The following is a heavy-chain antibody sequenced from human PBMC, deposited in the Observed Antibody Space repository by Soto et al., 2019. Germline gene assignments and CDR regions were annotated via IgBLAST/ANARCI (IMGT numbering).Heavy chain of an antibody. J-gene: IGHJ4*02. D-gene: IGHD1-26*01. CDR2: INHLETT. CDR3: ARGGGSDSFDF. CDR1: GASITYGGYS. Sequence: KPSETLSLTCTVSGASITYGGYSWSWIRQTPGKGLEWIGYINHLETTFYNPSFESRLSLSIDRAKNQFSLNLNSMSAADRAVYFCARGGGSDSFDFWGQGIQVTVSS. V-gene: IGHV4-30-2*01.